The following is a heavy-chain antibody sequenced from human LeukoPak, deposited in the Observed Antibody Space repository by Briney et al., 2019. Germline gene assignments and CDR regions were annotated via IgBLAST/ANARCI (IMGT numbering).Heavy chain of an antibody. CDR3: ARGAIGDYGDFLYYFDY. CDR2: IYYSGST. CDR1: GGSISSGGYY. J-gene: IGHJ4*02. Sequence: SQTLSLTCTVSGGSISSGGYYWSWIRQHPGKGLEWIGYIYYSGSTYYNPSLKSRVTISVDTSKNQFSLKLSSVTAADTAVYYCARGAIGDYGDFLYYFDYWGQGTLVTVSS. V-gene: IGHV4-31*03. D-gene: IGHD4-17*01.